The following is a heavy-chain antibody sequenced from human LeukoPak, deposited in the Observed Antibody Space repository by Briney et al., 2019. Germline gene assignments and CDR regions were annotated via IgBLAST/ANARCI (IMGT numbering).Heavy chain of an antibody. D-gene: IGHD4-17*01. CDR2: ISSDGSNK. V-gene: IGHV3-30-3*01. CDR1: GFTFSTYA. Sequence: GGSLRLSCAASGFTFSTYAVHWVRQAPGKGLEWVAVISSDGSNKYSVDSVKGRFTISRDNSKNSLYLQMNSLKTEDTAVYYCTRAAPTVTTTFDYWGQGTLVTVSS. CDR3: TRAAPTVTTTFDY. J-gene: IGHJ4*02.